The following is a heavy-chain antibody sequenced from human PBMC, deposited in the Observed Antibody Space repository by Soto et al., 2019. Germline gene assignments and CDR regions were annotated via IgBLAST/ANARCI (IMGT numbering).Heavy chain of an antibody. J-gene: IGHJ6*02. CDR2: ISAYNGNT. Sequence: QVQLVQSGAEVKKPGASVKVSCKASGYTFTSYGISWVRQAPGQGLEWMGWISAYNGNTNYAQKLQGRVTMTTDTSTSTAHMELRSLRSDDPVVYYCARDGRRAIAPVLVHYYYGLDVWGQGTTVTVSS. CDR3: ARDGRRAIAPVLVHYYYGLDV. CDR1: GYTFTSYG. V-gene: IGHV1-18*01. D-gene: IGHD6-13*01.